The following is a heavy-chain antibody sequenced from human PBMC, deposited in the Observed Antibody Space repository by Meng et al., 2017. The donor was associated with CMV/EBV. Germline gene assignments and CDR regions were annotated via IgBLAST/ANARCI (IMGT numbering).Heavy chain of an antibody. CDR3: ARGFRTYYYDALGALIPGNFFDAFDI. D-gene: IGHD3-22*01. CDR1: GGSISSSSYY. J-gene: IGHJ3*02. CDR2: IYYSGST. V-gene: IGHV4-39*07. Sequence: ESLRLSCPVSGGSISSSSYYWGWIRQPPGKGLEWIGSIYYSGSTYYNPSLKSRVTISVDTSKNQFSLKLSSVTAADTAVYYCARGFRTYYYDALGALIPGNFFDAFDIWGQGTMVTVSS.